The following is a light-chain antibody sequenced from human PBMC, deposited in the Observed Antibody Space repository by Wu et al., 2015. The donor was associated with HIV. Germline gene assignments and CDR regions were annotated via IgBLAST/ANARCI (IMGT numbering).Light chain of an antibody. Sequence: EIVMTQSPATLSVSPGERVTLSCRASQSVSSNLAWYQQRPGQAPRLLIYGASTRATGIPARFSGSGSGTEFTLTISSLQSEDFAAYYCQQYNKWPRTFGQGTKVEIK. J-gene: IGKJ1*01. V-gene: IGKV3-15*01. CDR1: QSVSSN. CDR3: QQYNKWPRT. CDR2: GAS.